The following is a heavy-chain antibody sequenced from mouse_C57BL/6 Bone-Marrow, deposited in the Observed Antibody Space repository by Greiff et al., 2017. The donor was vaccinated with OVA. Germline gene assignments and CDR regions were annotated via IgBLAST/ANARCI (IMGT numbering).Heavy chain of an antibody. J-gene: IGHJ4*01. CDR2: IYPGSGST. CDR3: ARPCIDYDYDWALDY. CDR1: GFTFTSYW. D-gene: IGHD2-4*01. Sequence: VQLQQPGAELVKPGASVKMSCKASGFTFTSYWITWVKQTPGQGLEWIGDIYPGSGSTNYNEKLQSKGTLTVDTSSSTAYLQLSSLTSEDSAVDYCARPCIDYDYDWALDYWGQGTSVTVSS. V-gene: IGHV1-55*01.